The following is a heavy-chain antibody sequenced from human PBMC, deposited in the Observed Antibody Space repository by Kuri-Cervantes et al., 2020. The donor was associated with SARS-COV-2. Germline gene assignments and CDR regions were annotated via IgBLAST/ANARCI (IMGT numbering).Heavy chain of an antibody. CDR2: ISNDGRTE. CDR3: ARDPHGMDV. Sequence: GGSLRLSCAASGFTVSSHVMHWVRQAPGKGLEWVTVISNDGRTEHYADSVKGRFTISRDKAKNTLYLQMNGLRPEDTAVYYCARDPHGMDVWGQGTMVTVSS. CDR1: GFTVSSHV. J-gene: IGHJ6*02. V-gene: IGHV3-30*04.